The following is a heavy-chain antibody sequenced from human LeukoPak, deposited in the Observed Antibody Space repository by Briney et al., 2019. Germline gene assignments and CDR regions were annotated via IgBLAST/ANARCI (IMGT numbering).Heavy chain of an antibody. CDR1: GFTFSSYW. V-gene: IGHV3-7*01. CDR3: AGNDPDSSED. Sequence: GGSLRLSCAASGFTFSSYWMDWARQAPGKGLEWVASINHNGNVNYYVDSVKGRLTTSRDNAKSTAYLHMNSLRSEDTAVYYCAGNDPDSSEDWGQGTLVTVSS. D-gene: IGHD3-22*01. CDR2: INHNGNVN. J-gene: IGHJ4*02.